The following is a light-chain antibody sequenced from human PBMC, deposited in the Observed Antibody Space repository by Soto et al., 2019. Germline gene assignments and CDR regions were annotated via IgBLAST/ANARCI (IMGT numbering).Light chain of an antibody. V-gene: IGLV2-14*01. CDR2: EVS. J-gene: IGLJ1*01. Sequence: QAALTQPASVSGSPGQSVAISCTGTSRDVGAYNYISWYQQHPGKAPKLLLSEVSNRPSGVSDRFSGSKSGNTASLTISGLQAEDEADYYCSSLTTSFTYVFGTGTKVTVL. CDR1: SRDVGAYNY. CDR3: SSLTTSFTYV.